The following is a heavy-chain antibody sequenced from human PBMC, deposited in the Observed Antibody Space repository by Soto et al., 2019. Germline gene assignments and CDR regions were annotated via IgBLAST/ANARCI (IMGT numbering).Heavy chain of an antibody. CDR3: AKEGGLSGSYYISSSYYFDY. D-gene: IGHD1-26*01. Sequence: GGSLRLSCVASGFTFRDYAMSWVRQAPGKGLEWVAIISYGGSNTYYADSVKGRFTISRDNSKNTLYLQMNSLRAEDTSVYYCAKEGGLSGSYYISSSYYFDYWGQGTLVTVSS. V-gene: IGHV3-30*18. CDR2: ISYGGSNT. CDR1: GFTFRDYA. J-gene: IGHJ4*02.